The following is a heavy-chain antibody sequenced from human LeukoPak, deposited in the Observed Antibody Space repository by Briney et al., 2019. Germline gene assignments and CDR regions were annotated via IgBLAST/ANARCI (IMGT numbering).Heavy chain of an antibody. CDR1: GFTFSSYG. J-gene: IGHJ4*02. CDR2: IWYDGSNK. V-gene: IGHV3-33*01. Sequence: GGSLRLSCAASGFTFSSYGMHWVRQAPAKGLEWVAVIWYDGSNKYYADSVKGRFTISRDNSKNTLYLQMNSLRAEDTAVYYCARLNRWHFDYWGQGTLVTVSS. D-gene: IGHD1-14*01. CDR3: ARLNRWHFDY.